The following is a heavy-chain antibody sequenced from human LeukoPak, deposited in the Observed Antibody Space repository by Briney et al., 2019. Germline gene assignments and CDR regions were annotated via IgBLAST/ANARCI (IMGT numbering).Heavy chain of an antibody. J-gene: IGHJ4*02. V-gene: IGHV4-39*01. D-gene: IGHD2-15*01. Sequence: SETLSLTCTVSGGSISSSSYYWGWICQPPGKGLEWIGSIYYSGSTYYNPSLKSRVTISVDTSKNQFSLKLSSVTAADTAVYYCARHVGWGVAATLYYFDYWGQGTLVTVSS. CDR2: IYYSGST. CDR1: GGSISSSSYY. CDR3: ARHVGWGVAATLYYFDY.